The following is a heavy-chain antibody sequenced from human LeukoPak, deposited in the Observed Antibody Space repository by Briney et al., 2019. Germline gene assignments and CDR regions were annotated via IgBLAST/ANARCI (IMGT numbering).Heavy chain of an antibody. CDR2: MNPNSGNT. J-gene: IGHJ6*02. CDR3: ARGPSPYYDFWSGYYTGGYYGMDV. D-gene: IGHD3-3*01. Sequence: ASVRVSCKASGYTLTSYDINWVRQATGQGLEWMGWMNPNSGNTGYAQKFQGRVTMTRNTSISTAYMELSSLRSEDTAVYYCARGPSPYYDFWSGYYTGGYYGMDVWGQGTTVTVSS. V-gene: IGHV1-8*01. CDR1: GYTLTSYD.